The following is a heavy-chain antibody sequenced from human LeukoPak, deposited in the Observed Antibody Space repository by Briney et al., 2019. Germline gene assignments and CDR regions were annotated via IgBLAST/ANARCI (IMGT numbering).Heavy chain of an antibody. CDR1: GGTFSSYA. V-gene: IGHV1-69*05. D-gene: IGHD3-9*01. Sequence: SVKVSCKASGGTFSSYAISWVRQAPGQGLEWMGRIIPIFGTANYAQKFQGRVTITTDESTSTAYMELSRLRSEDTAVYYCARDGATLTGYYKPVGNWFDPWGQGTLVTVSS. CDR3: ARDGATLTGYYKPVGNWFDP. CDR2: IIPIFGTA. J-gene: IGHJ5*02.